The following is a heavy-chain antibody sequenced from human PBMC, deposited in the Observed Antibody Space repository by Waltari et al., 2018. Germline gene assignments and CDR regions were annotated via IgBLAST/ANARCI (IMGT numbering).Heavy chain of an antibody. V-gene: IGHV6-1*01. CDR3: ARGHGSRYGY. J-gene: IGHJ4*02. CDR1: GDSVSSDSAA. D-gene: IGHD6-13*01. Sequence: QVQLQQSGPGLVKPSQTLSLTCAISGDSVSSDSAAWDWIRQSPSGGLEWLGRTYYSSKWNYDYAVSMKGRITISPDTSKNQFSLQLKSLTPEDTAVYYCARGHGSRYGYWGQGTLVTVSS. CDR2: TYYSSKWNY.